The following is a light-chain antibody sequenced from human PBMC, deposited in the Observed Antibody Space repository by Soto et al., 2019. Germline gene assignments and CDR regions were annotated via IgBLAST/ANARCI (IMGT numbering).Light chain of an antibody. V-gene: IGKV1-6*01. J-gene: IGKJ4*01. CDR3: LQDNRYPLT. CDR2: ATS. Sequence: AIQMTQFPSSLSASVGDRVTITCRASQDIRSDLGWYQQRPGKAPQLLIYATSSLQSGVPSRFSGSGSGTDFTITITSLQPEDFATYHCLQDNRYPLTFGGGTKVEI. CDR1: QDIRSD.